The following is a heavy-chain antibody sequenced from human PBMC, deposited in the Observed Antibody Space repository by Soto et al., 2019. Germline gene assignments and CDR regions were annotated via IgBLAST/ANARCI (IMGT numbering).Heavy chain of an antibody. CDR2: INSFSGDT. CDR3: ARGLRSRSKYWYFDI. V-gene: IGHV1-18*01. Sequence: QVQLVQSGAEVKKPGASVKVSCKASGYTFTHYGITWVRQAPGQGLEWMGWINSFSGDTNYPQKLQGRLTMTTDTHTNTVFMELRNLRSDDTAVYYCARGLRSRSKYWYFDIWGRGTLVTVSS. D-gene: IGHD2-2*01. CDR1: GYTFTHYG. J-gene: IGHJ2*01.